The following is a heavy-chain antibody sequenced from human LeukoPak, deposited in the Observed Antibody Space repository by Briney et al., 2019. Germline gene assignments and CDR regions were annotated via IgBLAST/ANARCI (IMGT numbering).Heavy chain of an antibody. CDR2: IYYSGST. D-gene: IGHD1-26*01. J-gene: IGHJ4*02. Sequence: SETLSLTCTVSGGSISSYYWSWIRQPPGKGLEWIGYIYYSGSTNYNPSLKSRVTISVDTSKNQFSLKLSSVTAADTAVYYCARAEWEPVHFDYWGQGTLVAVSS. V-gene: IGHV4-59*01. CDR3: ARAEWEPVHFDY. CDR1: GGSISSYY.